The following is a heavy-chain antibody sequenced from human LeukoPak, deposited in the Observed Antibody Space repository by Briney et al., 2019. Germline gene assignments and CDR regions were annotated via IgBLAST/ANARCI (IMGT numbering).Heavy chain of an antibody. D-gene: IGHD3-22*01. CDR3: ARELRYYDSSGYYYGY. CDR2: FIPIFGTA. J-gene: IGHJ4*02. CDR1: GGTFSSYA. V-gene: IGHV1-69*13. Sequence: ASVKVSCKASGGTFSSYAISWVRQAPGQGLEWMGGFIPIFGTANYAQKFQGRVTITADESTSTAYMELSSLRSEDTAVYYCARELRYYDSSGYYYGYWGQGTLVTVSS.